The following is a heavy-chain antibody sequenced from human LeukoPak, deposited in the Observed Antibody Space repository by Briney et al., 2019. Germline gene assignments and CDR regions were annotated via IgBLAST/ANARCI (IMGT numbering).Heavy chain of an antibody. V-gene: IGHV4-59*12. D-gene: IGHD2-15*01. CDR1: GGSISSYY. CDR3: ARDLLGREDY. CDR2: FYYSGST. J-gene: IGHJ4*02. Sequence: NSSEPLSLTCTVSGGSISSYYWSWIRQPPGKGLEWVGYFYYSGSTNYNPSLKSPVTISVDKSKNHSSLKLSSLTTPDTAVYYCARDLLGREDYWGQGTLVTVSS.